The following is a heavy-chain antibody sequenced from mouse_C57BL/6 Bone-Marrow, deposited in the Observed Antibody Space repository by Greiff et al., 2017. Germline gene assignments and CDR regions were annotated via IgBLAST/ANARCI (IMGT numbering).Heavy chain of an antibody. V-gene: IGHV1-85*01. CDR2: IYPRDGST. CDR1: GYTFTSYD. CDR3: ARSAFGDD. Sequence: VQLQESGPELVKPGASVKLSCKASGYTFTSYDINWVKQRPGQGLEWIGWIYPRDGSTKYNEKFKGKATLTVDTSSRTAYMELHSLTSEYSAVYFCARSAFGDDWGQGTTLTVSS. J-gene: IGHJ2*01.